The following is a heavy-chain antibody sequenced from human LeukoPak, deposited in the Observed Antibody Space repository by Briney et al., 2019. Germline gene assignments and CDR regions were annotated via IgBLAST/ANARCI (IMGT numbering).Heavy chain of an antibody. Sequence: SETLSLTCAVYGGSFSGYYWSWIRQPPGKGLEWIGEINHSGSTNYNPSLKSRVTISVDTSKNQFSLKLSSVTAADTAVYYCARDLRFFGYSYGSQRDYYYGMDVWGQGTTVTASS. D-gene: IGHD5-18*01. CDR2: INHSGST. V-gene: IGHV4-34*01. J-gene: IGHJ6*02. CDR1: GGSFSGYY. CDR3: ARDLRFFGYSYGSQRDYYYGMDV.